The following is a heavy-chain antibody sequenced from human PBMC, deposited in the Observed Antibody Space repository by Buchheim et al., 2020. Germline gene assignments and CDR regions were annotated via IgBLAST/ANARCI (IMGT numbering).Heavy chain of an antibody. CDR1: GFTFSNYL. CDR2: INADGSST. CDR3: ARRAHYGMDV. Sequence: EVQLVESGGGLVQPGGSLRLSCAASGFTFSNYLMHWVRQAPGKGLVWVSCINADGSSTTYADSVKGRFTFSRDNAQNTLYLQMGSLRAEDTAVYYCARRAHYGMDVWGQGTT. J-gene: IGHJ6*02. V-gene: IGHV3-74*03.